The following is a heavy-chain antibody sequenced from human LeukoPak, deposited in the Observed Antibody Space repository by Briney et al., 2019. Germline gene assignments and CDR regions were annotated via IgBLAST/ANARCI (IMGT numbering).Heavy chain of an antibody. CDR2: IYYSGST. J-gene: IGHJ6*03. D-gene: IGHD3-16*01. CDR1: GGSISSSSYY. V-gene: IGHV4-39*07. Sequence: TSETLSLTCTVSGGSISSSSYYWGWIRQPPGKGLEWIGSIYYSGSTSYKPSLKSRVTISVDTSKNQFSLKLRSVTAADTAVYYCARETSQKGAHYMDVWGKGPRSPSP. CDR3: ARETSQKGAHYMDV.